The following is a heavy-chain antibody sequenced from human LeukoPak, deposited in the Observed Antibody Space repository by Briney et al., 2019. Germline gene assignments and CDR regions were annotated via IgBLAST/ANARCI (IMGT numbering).Heavy chain of an antibody. CDR2: IYYTGST. J-gene: IGHJ4*02. CDR3: ARQYYHDSRGPTCHFDH. D-gene: IGHD3-22*01. V-gene: IGHV4-39*01. Sequence: SETLSLTCTVSGGSITSSSYYWGLIRQPPGKGLEWIGSIYYTGSTYYNPSLKSRVTISVDTSKNQFALRLRSVTAADTALYYCARQYYHDSRGPTCHFDHWGQGTLVTVSS. CDR1: GGSITSSSYY.